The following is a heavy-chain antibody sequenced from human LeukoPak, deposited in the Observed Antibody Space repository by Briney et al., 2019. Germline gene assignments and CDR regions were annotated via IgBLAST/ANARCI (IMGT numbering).Heavy chain of an antibody. CDR2: INHSGST. V-gene: IGHV4-34*01. D-gene: IGHD1-26*01. Sequence: PSETLSLTCAVYGGSFSGYYWSWIRQPPGKGLEWIGEINHSGSTNYNPSLKSRVTISVDTSKNQFSLKLSSVTAADTAVYYCARVNSGSYGGSIDYWGQGTLVTVSS. CDR1: GGSFSGYY. CDR3: ARVNSGSYGGSIDY. J-gene: IGHJ4*02.